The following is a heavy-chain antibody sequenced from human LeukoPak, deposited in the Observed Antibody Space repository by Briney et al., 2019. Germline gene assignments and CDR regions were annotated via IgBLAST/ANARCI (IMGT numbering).Heavy chain of an antibody. CDR1: GFTFSSYA. Sequence: LRLSCAASGFTFSSYAMHWVRQAPGKGLEWIGYIYYSGSTYYNPSLKSRVTISVDTSKNQFSLKLSSVTAADTAVYYCARVALNGDYLPDAFDIWGQGTMVTVSS. J-gene: IGHJ3*02. D-gene: IGHD4-17*01. CDR2: IYYSGST. CDR3: ARVALNGDYLPDAFDI. V-gene: IGHV4-31*02.